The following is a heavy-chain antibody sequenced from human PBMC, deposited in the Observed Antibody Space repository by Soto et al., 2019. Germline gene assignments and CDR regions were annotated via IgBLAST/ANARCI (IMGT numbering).Heavy chain of an antibody. CDR2: ISAYNGNT. J-gene: IGHJ3*02. D-gene: IGHD3-22*01. V-gene: IGHV1-18*04. CDR1: GYTFTSYG. Sequence: ASVKVSCKASGYTFTSYGISWVRQAPGQGLEWRGWISAYNGNTNYAQKLQGRVTMTTDTSTSTAYMELRSLRSDDTAVYYCARDRERXYYYDSSGYSAPRDLDIWGQGTMVTVSS. CDR3: ARDRERXYYYDSSGYSAPRDLDI.